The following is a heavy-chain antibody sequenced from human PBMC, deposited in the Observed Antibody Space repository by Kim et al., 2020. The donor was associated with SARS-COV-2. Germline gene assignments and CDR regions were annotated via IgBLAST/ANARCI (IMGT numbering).Heavy chain of an antibody. CDR1: GFTFSSYA. J-gene: IGHJ3*02. D-gene: IGHD3-22*01. CDR3: ASGGYYDSSGYYYAGDAFDN. CDR2: ISGSGGST. Sequence: GGSLRLSCAASGFTFSSYAMSWVRQAPGKGLEWVSAISGSGGSTYYADSVKGRFTISRDNSKNTLYLQMNSLRAEDTAVYYCASGGYYDSSGYYYAGDAFDNWGQGTMVTVSS. V-gene: IGHV3-23*01.